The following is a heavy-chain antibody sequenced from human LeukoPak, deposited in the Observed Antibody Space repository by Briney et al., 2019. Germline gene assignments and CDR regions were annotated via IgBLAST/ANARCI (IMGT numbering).Heavy chain of an antibody. V-gene: IGHV3-23*01. CDR3: AREIVFGGAADY. Sequence: TGGSLRLSCAASGFIFSTYGMNWVRQAPGKGLEWVSGIGYDGTIIYADSVKGRFSISRDNSKYTLILHMSSLTAEDTAIYYCAREIVFGGAADYWGQGTLVTVSS. J-gene: IGHJ4*02. CDR1: GFIFSTYG. D-gene: IGHD3-16*01. CDR2: IGYDGTI.